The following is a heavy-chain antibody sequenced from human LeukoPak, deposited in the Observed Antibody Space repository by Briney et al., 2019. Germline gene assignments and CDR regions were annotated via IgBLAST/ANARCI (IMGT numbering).Heavy chain of an antibody. CDR3: ARFESTNGYIAAADQTDY. J-gene: IGHJ4*02. D-gene: IGHD6-13*01. CDR2: ISSSSSYI. V-gene: IGHV3-21*01. Sequence: PGGSLRLSCAASGFTFSSYSMNWVRQAPGKGLEWVSSISSSSSYIYYADSVKGRFTISRDNAKNSLYLQMNSLRAEDTAVYYCARFESTNGYIAAADQTDYWGQGTLVTVSS. CDR1: GFTFSSYS.